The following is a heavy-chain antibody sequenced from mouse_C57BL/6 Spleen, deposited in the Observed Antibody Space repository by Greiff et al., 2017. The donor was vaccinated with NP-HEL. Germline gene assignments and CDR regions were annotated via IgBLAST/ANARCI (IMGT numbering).Heavy chain of an antibody. CDR3: TRQRTTVVARYFDV. J-gene: IGHJ1*03. Sequence: EVKVVESGGGLVQPGGSMKLSCAASGFTFSDAWMDWVRQSPEKGLEWVAEIRNKANNHATYYAESVKGRFTISRDDSKSSVYLQMNSLRAEDTGIYYCTRQRTTVVARYFDVWGTGTTVTVSS. D-gene: IGHD1-1*01. CDR2: IRNKANNHAT. CDR1: GFTFSDAW. V-gene: IGHV6-6*01.